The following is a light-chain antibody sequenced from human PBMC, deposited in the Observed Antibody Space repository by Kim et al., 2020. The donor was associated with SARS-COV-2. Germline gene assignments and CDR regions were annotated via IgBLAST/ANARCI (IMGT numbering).Light chain of an antibody. Sequence: QSVLTQPPSVSAAPGHRVTISCSGGTSNIRNNLVSWYQHLPGTAPKVLIYKDNKRPSGVPGRFSASKSGTSATLAITGLQTGDEGDYYCGTWDDRLDAGVFGGGTTLTVL. CDR2: KDN. CDR1: TSNIRNNL. J-gene: IGLJ3*02. V-gene: IGLV1-51*01. CDR3: GTWDDRLDAGV.